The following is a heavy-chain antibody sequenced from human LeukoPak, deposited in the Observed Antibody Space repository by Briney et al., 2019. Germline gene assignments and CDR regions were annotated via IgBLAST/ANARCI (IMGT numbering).Heavy chain of an antibody. CDR1: GDSINNNNYY. J-gene: IGHJ4*02. D-gene: IGHD5-24*01. CDR2: IYYSGST. Sequence: NTSETLSLTCTVSGDSINNNNYYWGWIRQPPGKGLEWIGYIYYSGSTNYNPSLKSRVTISVDTSKNQFSLKLSSVTAADTAVYYCARRKMAKGAGFDYWGQGTLVTVSS. CDR3: ARRKMAKGAGFDY. V-gene: IGHV4-61*05.